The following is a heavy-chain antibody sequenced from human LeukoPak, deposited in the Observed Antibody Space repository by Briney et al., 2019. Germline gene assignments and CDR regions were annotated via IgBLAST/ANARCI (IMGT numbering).Heavy chain of an antibody. J-gene: IGHJ4*02. CDR1: GFTFGDYA. CDR2: IRSKAYGGTT. V-gene: IGHV3-49*04. CDR3: YRGRDGFWSGYYSYYFDY. Sequence: GGSLRLSCTASGFTFGDYAMSWVRQAPGKGLEWVGFIRSKAYGGTTEYAASVKGIFTISRDDSKSIAYLQMNSLKTEDTAVYLCYRGRDGFWSGYYSYYFDYWGQGTLVTVSS. D-gene: IGHD3-3*01.